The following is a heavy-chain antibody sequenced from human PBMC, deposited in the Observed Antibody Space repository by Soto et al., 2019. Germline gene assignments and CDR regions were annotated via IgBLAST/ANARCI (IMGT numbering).Heavy chain of an antibody. V-gene: IGHV4-59*01. Sequence: PSETLSLTCTVSGGSISSYYWSWIRQPPGKGLEWIGYIYYSGSTNYNPSLKSRATISVDTSKNQFSLKLSSVTAADTAVYYCARVSGNYVPFYYYYYMDVWGKGTTVTVSS. CDR1: GGSISSYY. CDR3: ARVSGNYVPFYYYYYMDV. D-gene: IGHD4-4*01. J-gene: IGHJ6*03. CDR2: IYYSGST.